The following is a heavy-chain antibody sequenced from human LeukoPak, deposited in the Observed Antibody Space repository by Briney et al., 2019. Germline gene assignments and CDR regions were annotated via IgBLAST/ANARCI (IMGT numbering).Heavy chain of an antibody. D-gene: IGHD6-6*01. Sequence: GGSLRLSCAASGFTFSNYVMSWVRQAPGRGLRWVSSISGSGDSTYYADSVKGRFTISRDSSKNTLFLQMNSLRAEDTAIYYCATGAIQYASSPEAFDIWGQGTTVTVSS. V-gene: IGHV3-23*01. CDR2: ISGSGDST. CDR1: GFTFSNYV. CDR3: ATGAIQYASSPEAFDI. J-gene: IGHJ3*02.